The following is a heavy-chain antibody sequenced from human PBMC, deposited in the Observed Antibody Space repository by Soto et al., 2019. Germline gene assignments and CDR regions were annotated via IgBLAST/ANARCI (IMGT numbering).Heavy chain of an antibody. Sequence: QVHLVESGGGVVQPGRSLGLSCAASGFTFSSYGMHWVSQAPGKGLEWVAVISYDGSNKYYADSVKGRFTVSRENSKNTLYLQMNSLRAEDTAVYYCAKEKEVTTVTTGGLYYYFYMYVWGKGTTVTVSS. CDR3: AKEKEVTTVTTGGLYYYFYMYV. D-gene: IGHD4-17*01. CDR1: GFTFSSYG. V-gene: IGHV3-30*18. CDR2: ISYDGSNK. J-gene: IGHJ6*03.